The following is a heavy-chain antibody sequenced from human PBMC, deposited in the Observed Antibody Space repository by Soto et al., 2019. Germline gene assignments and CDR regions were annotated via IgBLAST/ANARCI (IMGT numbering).Heavy chain of an antibody. V-gene: IGHV4-4*02. CDR3: ARHNYVSGSTYFDY. CDR1: GDSVISNWW. CDR2: MLHSGNT. J-gene: IGHJ4*02. D-gene: IGHD3-16*01. Sequence: SDTLSLTCAGSGDSVISNWWWGWVRQSPGKGVKWIADMLHSGNTNYSPSFESRVTLSVDKSKNQFSLKMNSMTAADTAVYYCARHNYVSGSTYFDYWGQGTLVTV.